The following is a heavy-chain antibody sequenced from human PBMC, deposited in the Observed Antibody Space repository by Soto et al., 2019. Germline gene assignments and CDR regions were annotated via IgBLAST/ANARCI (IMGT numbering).Heavy chain of an antibody. D-gene: IGHD6-13*01. CDR2: VNPIVSMS. J-gene: IGHJ4*02. Sequence: SVKVSCKASGDTFSFYTINWVRQAPGLGLEWMGRVNPIVSMSNYAQKFQGRVTITADTSTDTAYMELSSLRSEDTAVYYCATGAEYHGGSSWYPVFDYWGQGTLVTVSS. V-gene: IGHV1-69*02. CDR3: ATGAEYHGGSSWYPVFDY. CDR1: GDTFSFYT.